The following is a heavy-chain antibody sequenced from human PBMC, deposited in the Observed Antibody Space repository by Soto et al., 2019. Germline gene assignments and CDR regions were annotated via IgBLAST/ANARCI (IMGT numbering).Heavy chain of an antibody. D-gene: IGHD1-1*01. Sequence: SVKVSCKASGGTFSSYAISWVRQAPGQGLEWMGGIIPIFGTANYAQKFQGRVTITADESTSTAYMELSSLRSEDTAVYYCARVKMYNLTPGQRGWLHPSGPGTMVTV. CDR3: ARVKMYNLTPGQRGWLHP. V-gene: IGHV1-69*13. CDR2: IIPIFGTA. CDR1: GGTFSSYA. J-gene: IGHJ5*02.